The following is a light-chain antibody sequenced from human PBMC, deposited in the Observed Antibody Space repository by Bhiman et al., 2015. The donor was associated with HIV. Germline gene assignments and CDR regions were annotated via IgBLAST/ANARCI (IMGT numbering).Light chain of an antibody. CDR2: DVI. J-gene: IGLJ2*01. Sequence: QSALTQPRSMSGSPGQSVTISCTGTSSDVGAYAYVSWYQQRPGKAPKLLIFDVIKRPSGVPDRFSGSKSGNTASLAISGLQSEDEAEYYCAAWDDSLNGYVVFGGGTKLTVL. V-gene: IGLV2-11*01. CDR3: AAWDDSLNGYVV. CDR1: SSDVGAYAY.